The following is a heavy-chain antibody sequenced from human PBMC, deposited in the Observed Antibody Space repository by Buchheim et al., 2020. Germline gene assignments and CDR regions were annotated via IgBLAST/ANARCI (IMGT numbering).Heavy chain of an antibody. CDR2: INHSGST. D-gene: IGHD4-17*01. J-gene: IGHJ5*02. Sequence: QVQLQQWGAGLLKPSETLSLTCAVYGGSFSGYYWSWIRQPPGKGLEWIGEINHSGSTNYNPSLKSRVPISVDTSKNQVSLKLSSVTAADTAVYYCARGPSPPYGDYRPDPWGQGTL. CDR1: GGSFSGYY. CDR3: ARGPSPPYGDYRPDP. V-gene: IGHV4-34*01.